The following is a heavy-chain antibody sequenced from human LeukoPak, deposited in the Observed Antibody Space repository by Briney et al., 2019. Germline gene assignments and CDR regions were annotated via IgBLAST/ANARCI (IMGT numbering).Heavy chain of an antibody. CDR3: ARVDTSGWHYFDD. V-gene: IGHV4-4*07. D-gene: IGHD6-19*01. Sequence: PSETLSLTCTVSGGSISNHYWSWIRQPAGKGLEWIGHIYTSASTNYNPSLRSRVTMSLDTSKNQFSLELNSVTAADTAAYYCARVDTSGWHYFDDWGQGTLVTVSS. J-gene: IGHJ4*02. CDR1: GGSISNHY. CDR2: IYTSAST.